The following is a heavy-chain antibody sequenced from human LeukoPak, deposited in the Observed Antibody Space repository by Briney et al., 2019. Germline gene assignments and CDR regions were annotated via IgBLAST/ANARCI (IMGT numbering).Heavy chain of an antibody. CDR3: ARAQQQYYYYYMDV. CDR2: ISYDGSNK. CDR1: GFTFSSYA. J-gene: IGHJ6*03. Sequence: GGSLRLSCAASGFTFSSYAMHWVRQAPGKGLEWVAVISYDGSNKYYADSVKGRFTISRDNSKNTLYLQMNSLRAEDMAVYYCARAQQQYYYYYMDVWGKGTTVTVSS. D-gene: IGHD6-13*01. V-gene: IGHV3-30*01.